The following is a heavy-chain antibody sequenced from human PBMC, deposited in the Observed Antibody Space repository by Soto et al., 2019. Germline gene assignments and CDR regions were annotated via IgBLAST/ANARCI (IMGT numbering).Heavy chain of an antibody. CDR3: ASRGYNDVLTHIEYGSYLAS. J-gene: IGHJ4*02. D-gene: IGHD3-9*01. CDR1: GFIFTSYT. CDR2: ISHDGANK. V-gene: IGHV3-30-3*01. Sequence: QVHLVESGGGVVQPGRSLRLSCAPSGFIFTSYTMHWVRQAPGKGLEWVAGISHDGANKYYAESVKGRFTISRYKSDHTLYLQMSSLRTEDTALYFSASRGYNDVLTHIEYGSYLASWGQGTLVTVSS.